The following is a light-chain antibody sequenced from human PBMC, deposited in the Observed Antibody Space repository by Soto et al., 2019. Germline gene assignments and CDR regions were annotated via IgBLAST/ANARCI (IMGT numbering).Light chain of an antibody. V-gene: IGKV3-15*01. CDR3: QQYNNWPTWT. CDR1: QSVGSN. CDR2: GAS. Sequence: EIVMTQSPATLSVSPGERVTLSCRARQSVGSNLAWYQQKPGQAPRLLIYGASTRATGIPARFSGSGSETGFTLTISSLQAEDSAVYFCQQYNNWPTWTFGQGTKVDI. J-gene: IGKJ1*01.